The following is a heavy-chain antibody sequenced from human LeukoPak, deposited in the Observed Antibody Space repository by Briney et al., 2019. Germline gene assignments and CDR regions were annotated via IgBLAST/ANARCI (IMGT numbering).Heavy chain of an antibody. CDR3: ARVAEAGGFGY. Sequence: SETLSLTCIVSGGSISSTSYYWGWIRQSPGKGLEWIGSIHYRGTTYYNPSLLSRGTISVDTSKNQFSLKLSSVTAADTAVYYCARVAEAGGFGYWGQGTLVTVSS. CDR1: GGSISSTSYY. CDR2: IHYRGTT. J-gene: IGHJ4*02. D-gene: IGHD6-13*01. V-gene: IGHV4-39*07.